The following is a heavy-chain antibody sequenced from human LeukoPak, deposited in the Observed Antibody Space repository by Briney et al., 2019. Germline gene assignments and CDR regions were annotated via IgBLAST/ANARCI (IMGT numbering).Heavy chain of an antibody. CDR1: GGTFTSSG. J-gene: IGHJ4*02. D-gene: IGHD3-10*01. CDR3: AAVFHRYYYGQDY. CDR2: IGVGSGNT. Sequence: GTSVKVSCKASGGTFTSSGRQRGGQARGQRREWRGWIGVGSGNTNYAQKFQERVTITRDRCTSTANMELSSLRSEDTAVYYCAAVFHRYYYGQDYWGQGTLVTVSS. V-gene: IGHV1-58*02.